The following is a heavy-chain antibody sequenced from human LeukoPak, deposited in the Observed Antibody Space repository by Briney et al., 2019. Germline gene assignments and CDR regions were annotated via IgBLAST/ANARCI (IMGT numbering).Heavy chain of an antibody. Sequence: GGSLRLSCVASGLTFGNYGMNWVRRAPGKGLEWVSSIGGGGYTTYYADSVRGRFTISRDNSKNSMYLQMSSLRAEDTAIYYCAEVESSYCRIWGQGTLVTVSS. CDR2: IGGGGYTT. D-gene: IGHD3-10*01. J-gene: IGHJ4*02. CDR3: AEVESSYCRI. V-gene: IGHV3-23*01. CDR1: GLTFGNYG.